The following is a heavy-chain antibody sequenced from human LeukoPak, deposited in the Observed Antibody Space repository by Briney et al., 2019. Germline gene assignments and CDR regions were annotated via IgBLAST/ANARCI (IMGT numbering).Heavy chain of an antibody. V-gene: IGHV3-74*01. D-gene: IGHD2-2*01. CDR3: ARVERYCSGTSCYSQDYFDY. Sequence: GGSLRLSCEASGFTFSSYWMHWVRQAPGEGLVWVSRISSDESSTTYADSVKGRFTISRDNAKNTLYLQMNSLRAEDAAVYYCARVERYCSGTSCYSQDYFDYWGQGTLVTVSS. CDR1: GFTFSSYW. J-gene: IGHJ4*02. CDR2: ISSDESST.